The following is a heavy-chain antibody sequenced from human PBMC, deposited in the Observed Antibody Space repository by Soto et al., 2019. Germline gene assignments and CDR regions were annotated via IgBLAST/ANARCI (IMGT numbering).Heavy chain of an antibody. J-gene: IGHJ4*02. CDR2: FSATSANT. D-gene: IGHD6-19*01. V-gene: IGHV3-23*01. CDR3: AKARDQQWVRLPFDY. CDR1: GFFFSSYT. Sequence: EVQLLESGGGLVQPGGSLRLSCVGSGFFFSSYTMTWVRQAPGKGLEWVSSFSATSANTYYADSVRGRFTISRENSKNTLFLQMNSLTAEDTAMYYCAKARDQQWVRLPFDYWGQGILVIVSS.